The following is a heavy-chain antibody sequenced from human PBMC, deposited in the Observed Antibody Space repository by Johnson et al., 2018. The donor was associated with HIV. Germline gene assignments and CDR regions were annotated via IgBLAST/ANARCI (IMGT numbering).Heavy chain of an antibody. Sequence: VQLVESGGGVVQPGRSLRLSCAASGFTFSSYAMHWVRQAPGKGLEWVAVISYDGSNKYYADSVKGRFTISRDNSKNTLYLQMNSLRAEDTAVYYCAKFPYTAMASDAFDIWGQGTMVTVSS. V-gene: IGHV3-30-3*02. J-gene: IGHJ3*02. D-gene: IGHD5-18*01. CDR2: ISYDGSNK. CDR3: AKFPYTAMASDAFDI. CDR1: GFTFSSYA.